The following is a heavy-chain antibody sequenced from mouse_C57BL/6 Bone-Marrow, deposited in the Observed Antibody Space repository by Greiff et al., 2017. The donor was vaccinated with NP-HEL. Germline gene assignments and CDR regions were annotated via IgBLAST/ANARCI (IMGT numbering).Heavy chain of an antibody. D-gene: IGHD2-2*01. V-gene: IGHV7-3*01. CDR3: ARFPYGYDTSYWYFDV. J-gene: IGHJ1*03. Sequence: EVHLVESGGGLVQPGGSLSLSCAASGFTFTDYYMSWVRQPPGKALEWLGFIRNKANGYTTEYSASVKGRFTISRDNSQSILYLQMNALRAEDSATYDCARFPYGYDTSYWYFDVWGTGTTVTVSS. CDR2: IRNKANGYTT. CDR1: GFTFTDYY.